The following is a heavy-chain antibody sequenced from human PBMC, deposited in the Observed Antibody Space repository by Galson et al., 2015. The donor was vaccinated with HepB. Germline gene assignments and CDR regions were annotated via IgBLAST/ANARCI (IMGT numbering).Heavy chain of an antibody. Sequence: SLRLSCAASGFTFTNYWMSWVRQTPDKGLEWVANIKQDGSEKHYVDSLKGRFTISRDNAKNSVFLQMNSLRAEDTAVYYCARIGYRSSCFDYWGQGTLVTVSS. D-gene: IGHD6-13*01. CDR1: GFTFTNYW. CDR3: ARIGYRSSCFDY. V-gene: IGHV3-7*01. J-gene: IGHJ4*02. CDR2: IKQDGSEK.